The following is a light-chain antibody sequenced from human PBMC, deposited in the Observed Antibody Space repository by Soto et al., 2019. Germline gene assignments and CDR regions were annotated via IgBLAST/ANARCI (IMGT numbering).Light chain of an antibody. CDR2: DAS. J-gene: IGKJ5*01. V-gene: IGKV3-11*01. CDR1: QDINNY. Sequence: EIVLTQSPVTLSLSPGERATLSCRASQDINNYLAWYQQKRGQAPRLLFYDASKRAIGIPARFSGSGSGTEFTLTIRSLQSEDFAVYYCQQYNDWPPITFGQGTRLEIK. CDR3: QQYNDWPPIT.